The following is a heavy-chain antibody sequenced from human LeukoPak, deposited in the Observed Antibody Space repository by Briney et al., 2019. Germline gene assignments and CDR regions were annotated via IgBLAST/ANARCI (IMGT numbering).Heavy chain of an antibody. J-gene: IGHJ4*02. Sequence: ASVKVSCKVSGYTLTELSMHWVRQAPGKGLEWMGGFDPEDGETIYAQKFQGRATMTEDTSTDTAYMELSSLRSEDTAVYYCATADLLNVGATNYWGQGTLVTVSS. CDR3: ATADLLNVGATNY. CDR1: GYTLTELS. CDR2: FDPEDGET. V-gene: IGHV1-24*01. D-gene: IGHD1-26*01.